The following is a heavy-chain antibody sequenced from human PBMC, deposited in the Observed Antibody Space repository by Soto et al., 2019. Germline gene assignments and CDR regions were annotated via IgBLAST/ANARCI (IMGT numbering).Heavy chain of an antibody. V-gene: IGHV3-33*01. J-gene: IGHJ6*02. CDR2: IWYDGSNK. CDR3: ARHFGEAVAGYYYYGMDV. Sequence: QVQLVESGGGVVQPGRSLRLSCAASGFTFSSYGMHWVRQAPGKGLEWVAVIWYDGSNKYYADSVKGRFTISRDNSKNTLYLQMNSLRAEDTAVYYCARHFGEAVAGYYYYGMDVWGQRTTVTVSS. D-gene: IGHD6-19*01. CDR1: GFTFSSYG.